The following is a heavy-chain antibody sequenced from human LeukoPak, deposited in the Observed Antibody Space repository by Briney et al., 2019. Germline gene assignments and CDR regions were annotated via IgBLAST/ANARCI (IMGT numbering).Heavy chain of an antibody. CDR1: GFTFHIYA. Sequence: PGGSLRLSCAASGFTFHIYAMSWVRQAPGKGLEWVSSIGGGGVSTYYADSVKGRFTISRDNSKNTLYLQMNSLRAEDTAVYYCAKDGSFTSTSHYFDYWGQGILVTVSS. D-gene: IGHD2-2*01. CDR3: AKDGSFTSTSHYFDY. J-gene: IGHJ4*02. V-gene: IGHV3-23*01. CDR2: IGGGGVST.